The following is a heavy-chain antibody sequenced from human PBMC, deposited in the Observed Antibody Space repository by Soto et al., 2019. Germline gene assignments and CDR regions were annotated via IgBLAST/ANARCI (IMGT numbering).Heavy chain of an antibody. Sequence: EVQLVESGGGLVQPGGSLRLSCAASGFTFISHWIHWVRQTPGKGLVWVLRIDVGGSNRNYADSVKGRFTISRDNAKNTVYLQMNSLRADDTAVYYCVRGIYRKFGMDVWGQGTMV. J-gene: IGHJ6*02. CDR1: GFTFISHW. CDR2: IDVGGSNR. CDR3: VRGIYRKFGMDV. D-gene: IGHD3-16*02. V-gene: IGHV3-74*01.